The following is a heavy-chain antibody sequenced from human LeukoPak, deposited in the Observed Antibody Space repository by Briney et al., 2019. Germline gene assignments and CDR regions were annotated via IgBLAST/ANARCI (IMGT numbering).Heavy chain of an antibody. J-gene: IGHJ5*02. CDR2: ISGSGGST. CDR3: ARTDNVLRYFDWLSGAFNWFGP. D-gene: IGHD3-9*01. CDR1: GFTFSSYA. Sequence: GGSLRLSCAASGFTFSSYAMSWVRQAPGKGLEWVSAISGSGGSTYYADSVKGRFTISRDNSKNTLYLQMNSLRAEDTAVYYCARTDNVLRYFDWLSGAFNWFGPWGQGTLVTVSS. V-gene: IGHV3-23*01.